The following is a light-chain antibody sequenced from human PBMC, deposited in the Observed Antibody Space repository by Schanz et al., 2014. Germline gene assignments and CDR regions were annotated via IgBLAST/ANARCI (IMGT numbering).Light chain of an antibody. CDR2: DAS. CDR1: QSVSSSY. Sequence: EIVLTQSPGALSLSPGDRATLSCRASQSVSSSYLAWYQQKPGQAPRLLIYDASNRATGIPARFSGSGSGTDFTLTINRLEAEDFAVYYCQQYVESPGTFGQGTRLEIK. V-gene: IGKV3-20*01. J-gene: IGKJ1*01. CDR3: QQYVESPGT.